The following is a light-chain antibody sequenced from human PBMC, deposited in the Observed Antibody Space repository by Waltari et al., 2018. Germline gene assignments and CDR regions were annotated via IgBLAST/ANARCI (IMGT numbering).Light chain of an antibody. J-gene: IGLJ3*02. Sequence: HSVLTQPPSVSGAPGQRVTISCTGRGSNIGAGYDVPWYQQLPRAAPKLLIYGSTTRPLGVPDRFFGSTSGTSASLTITGLQAEDEADYYCQSYDTSLSVVFGGGTKLTVL. CDR3: QSYDTSLSVV. V-gene: IGLV1-40*01. CDR2: GST. CDR1: GSNIGAGYD.